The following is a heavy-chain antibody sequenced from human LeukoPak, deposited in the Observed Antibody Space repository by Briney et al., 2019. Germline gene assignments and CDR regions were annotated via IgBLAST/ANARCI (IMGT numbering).Heavy chain of an antibody. CDR2: ISSSSSYI. J-gene: IGHJ6*02. CDR1: GFTFSSYA. CDR3: ARDDDTAMAYYYYGMDV. V-gene: IGHV3-21*01. Sequence: GGSLRLSCAASGFTFSSYAMTWVRQAPGKGLEWVSSISSSSSYIYYADSVKGRFTISRDNAKNSLYLQMNSLRAEDTAVYYCARDDDTAMAYYYYGMDVWGQGTTVTVSS. D-gene: IGHD5-18*01.